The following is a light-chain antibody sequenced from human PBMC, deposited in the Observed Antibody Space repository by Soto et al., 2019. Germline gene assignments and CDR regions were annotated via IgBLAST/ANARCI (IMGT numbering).Light chain of an antibody. CDR1: SSNIGSNY. J-gene: IGLJ2*01. CDR2: RNN. V-gene: IGLV1-47*01. Sequence: SVLTQPPSASGTPGQRVTISCSGSSSNIGSNYVYWYQQLPGTAPKLLIYRNNQRPSGVPDRFSGSKSGTSASLAISGLRSVDEADYYCAAWDDSLSGVVFGGGTKVTVL. CDR3: AAWDDSLSGVV.